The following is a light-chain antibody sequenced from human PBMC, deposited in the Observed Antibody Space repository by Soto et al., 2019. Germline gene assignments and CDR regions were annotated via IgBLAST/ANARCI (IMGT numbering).Light chain of an antibody. V-gene: IGKV1-5*01. Sequence: DIQMTQSPSTLSASVGDTVTVTCRASQSVSSWLAWYQQKPGKAPKLLIYDASSLESGVPSRFSGSGSGTEFTLTISSLQPDDFATYYCQQYNTHGTFGQGTKVDI. CDR3: QQYNTHGT. CDR2: DAS. J-gene: IGKJ1*01. CDR1: QSVSSW.